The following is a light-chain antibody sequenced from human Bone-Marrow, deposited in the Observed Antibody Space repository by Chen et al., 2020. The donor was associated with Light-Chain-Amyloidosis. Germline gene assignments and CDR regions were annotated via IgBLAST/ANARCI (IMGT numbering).Light chain of an antibody. J-gene: IGKJ3*01. V-gene: IGKV1-33*01. CDR2: GAS. Sequence: DIQMTQSPSSLSASVGDRVTIPCQASQDIKNDLNCYQQKPGKAPKLLIFGASNLETGVPSRFSGSGSGTDFTFTISNLQPEDIATYFCQQFHDIPFTFGPGTKVDIK. CDR3: QQFHDIPFT. CDR1: QDIKND.